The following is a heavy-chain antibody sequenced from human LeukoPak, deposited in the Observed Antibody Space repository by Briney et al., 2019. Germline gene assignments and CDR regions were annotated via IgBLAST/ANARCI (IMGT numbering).Heavy chain of an antibody. D-gene: IGHD3-10*01. CDR1: GLSVRGNY. CDR3: ARGSAAGDY. J-gene: IGHJ4*02. CDR2: ISSDGSSA. Sequence: PGGSLRLSCAASGLSVRGNYMSWVRQAPGKGLVWVSRISSDGSSASYADSLKGRFTMSRDNAKNTLYLQMNSLRAEDTAVYYCARGSAAGDYWGQGTLVTVSS. V-gene: IGHV3-74*01.